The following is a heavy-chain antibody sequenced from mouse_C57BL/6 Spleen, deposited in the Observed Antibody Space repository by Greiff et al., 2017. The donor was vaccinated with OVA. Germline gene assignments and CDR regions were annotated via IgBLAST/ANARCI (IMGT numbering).Heavy chain of an antibody. D-gene: IGHD1-1*01. CDR3: ARRDYGSSPYYFDY. CDR1: GYTFTSYW. V-gene: IGHV1-64*01. Sequence: VQLQQPGAELVKPGASVKLSCKASGYTFTSYWMPWVKQRPGQGLEWIGMIHPNSGSTNYNEKFKSKATLTVDKSSSTAYMQLSSLTSEDSAVYYCARRDYGSSPYYFDYWGQGTTLTVSS. J-gene: IGHJ2*01. CDR2: IHPNSGST.